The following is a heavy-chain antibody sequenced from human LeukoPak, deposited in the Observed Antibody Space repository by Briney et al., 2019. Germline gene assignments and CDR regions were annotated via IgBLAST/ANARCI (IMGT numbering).Heavy chain of an antibody. J-gene: IGHJ3*02. CDR1: GGSISRDY. Sequence: SETLSLTCTVSGGSISRDYWNWIRPPPRKGLEWMGFIYYSGSTNYTPSLKSRVSISMDMSTNQFSLQLSSVTAADTAVYYCAVRQRPGAFDIWGQGTVVTVSS. D-gene: IGHD1-14*01. V-gene: IGHV4-59*08. CDR2: IYYSGST. CDR3: AVRQRPGAFDI.